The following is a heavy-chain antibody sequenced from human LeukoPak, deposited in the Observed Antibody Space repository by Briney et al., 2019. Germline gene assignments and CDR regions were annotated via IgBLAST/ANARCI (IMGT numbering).Heavy chain of an antibody. CDR2: ISGSGGST. D-gene: IGHD2-15*01. V-gene: IGHV3-23*01. J-gene: IGHJ4*02. CDR3: VKDKGGSSWYYFDY. CDR1: GFTFSSYA. Sequence: GGSLRLSCAASGFTFSSYAMSWVRQAPGKGLEWVSAISGSGGSTYYADSVKGRFTISRDNSKNTLYLQMNSLRAEDTAVYYCVKDKGGSSWYYFDYWGQGTLVTVSS.